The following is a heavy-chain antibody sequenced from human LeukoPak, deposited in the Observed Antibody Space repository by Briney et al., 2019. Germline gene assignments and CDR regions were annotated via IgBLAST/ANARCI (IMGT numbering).Heavy chain of an antibody. CDR1: GFTFKSYA. CDR3: VKDSSSPGYCSGGRCPHFDS. CDR2: TSSNGGST. D-gene: IGHD2-15*01. Sequence: AGGSLRLSCSASGFTFKSYAMHWVRQAPGKGLEYVSGTSSNGGSTYYADSVKGRFTISRDNSKNTLYLQMSSLRADDTAVYCCVKDSSSPGYCSGGRCPHFDSWGQGTLATVSS. V-gene: IGHV3-64D*06. J-gene: IGHJ4*02.